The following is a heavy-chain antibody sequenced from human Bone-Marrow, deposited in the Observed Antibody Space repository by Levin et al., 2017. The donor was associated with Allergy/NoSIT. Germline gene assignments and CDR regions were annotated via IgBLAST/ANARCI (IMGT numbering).Heavy chain of an antibody. J-gene: IGHJ3*02. D-gene: IGHD2-2*01. CDR1: GDSVSSNSAA. Sequence: SETLSLTCAISGDSVSSNSAAWNWIRQSPSRGLEWLGRTYYRSKWYNDYAVSVKSRITINPDTSKNQFSLQLNSVTPEDTAVYYCARGWRFREYIVVVPVSHTTFWAFDIWGQGTMVTVSS. V-gene: IGHV6-1*01. CDR3: ARGWRFREYIVVVPVSHTTFWAFDI. CDR2: TYYRSKWYN.